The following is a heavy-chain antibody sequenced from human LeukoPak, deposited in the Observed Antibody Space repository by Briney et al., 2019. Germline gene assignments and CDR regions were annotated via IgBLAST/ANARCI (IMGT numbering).Heavy chain of an antibody. CDR2: INPNSGGT. J-gene: IGHJ4*02. V-gene: IGHV1-2*02. Sequence: ASVKVSCKASGYTFTGYYMHWVRQAPGQGLEWMGWINPNSGGTNYAQKFQGRVTMTRDTSVSTAYMELSRLRSDDTAVHYCARVYDSSGYYAPFDYWGQGTLVTVSS. CDR1: GYTFTGYY. D-gene: IGHD3-22*01. CDR3: ARVYDSSGYYAPFDY.